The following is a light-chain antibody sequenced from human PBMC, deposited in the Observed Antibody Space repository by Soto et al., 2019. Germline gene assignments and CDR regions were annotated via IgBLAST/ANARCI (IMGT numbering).Light chain of an antibody. V-gene: IGKV1-5*03. CDR2: KAS. CDR3: QHYNNDSEA. CDR1: QTISSW. Sequence: DIQMTQSPSTLSGSVGDRVTITCRASQTISSWLAWYQQKPGKAPKLLIYKASTLKSGVPSRFSGSGSGTEFTLTISSLQSDDFATYYCQHYNNDSEAFGQGTKVELK. J-gene: IGKJ1*01.